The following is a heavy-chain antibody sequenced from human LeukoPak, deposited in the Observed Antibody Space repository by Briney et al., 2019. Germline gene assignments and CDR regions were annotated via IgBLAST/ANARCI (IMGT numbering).Heavy chain of an antibody. V-gene: IGHV3-74*01. CDR2: INSDGGST. D-gene: IGHD2-2*01. J-gene: IGHJ4*02. CDR1: GFTFSTYW. Sequence: GGSLRLSCAASGFTFSTYWMHWVRQAPGTGLVWVSLINSDGGSTNYADSVKGRFTISRDNAKNTLYLQMNSLRAEDTAVYYCATDVPAVTIFGYWGQGTLVTVSS. CDR3: ATDVPAVTIFGY.